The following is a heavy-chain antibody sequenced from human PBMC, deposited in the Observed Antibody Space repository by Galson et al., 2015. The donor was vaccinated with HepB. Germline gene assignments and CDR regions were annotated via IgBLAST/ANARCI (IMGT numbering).Heavy chain of an antibody. CDR1: GFTFSSYW. CDR3: ARGDRLWFGELLFDY. V-gene: IGHV3-7*03. D-gene: IGHD3-10*01. Sequence: SLRLSCAASGFTFSSYWMSWVRQAPGKGLEWVANIKQDGSEKYYVDSVKGRFTISRDNAKNSLYLQMNSLRAEGTAVYYCARGDRLWFGELLFDYWGQGTLVTVSS. CDR2: IKQDGSEK. J-gene: IGHJ4*02.